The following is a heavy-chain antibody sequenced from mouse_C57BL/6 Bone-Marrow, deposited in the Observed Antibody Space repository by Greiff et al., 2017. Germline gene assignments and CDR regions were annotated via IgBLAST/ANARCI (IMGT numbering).Heavy chain of an antibody. D-gene: IGHD2-3*01. V-gene: IGHV3-8*01. Sequence: EVKLMESGPGLAKPSQTLSLTCSVTGYSITRDYWNWIRKFPGNKLEYMGYISYSGSTYYNPSLKSRISITRDTSKNQYYLQLNSVTTEDTATYYCARSDYDGYPHWYFDVWGTGTTVTVSS. J-gene: IGHJ1*03. CDR3: ARSDYDGYPHWYFDV. CDR1: GYSITRDY. CDR2: ISYSGST.